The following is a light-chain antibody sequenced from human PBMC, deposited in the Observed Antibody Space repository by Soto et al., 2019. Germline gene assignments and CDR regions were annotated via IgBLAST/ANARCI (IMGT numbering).Light chain of an antibody. CDR1: TGAVTSGHY. CDR3: MLSYSGAGV. Sequence: QTVVTQEPSLTVSPGGTVTLTCGSSTGAVTSGHYPYWFQQKPGQAPRTLSYDTTNTHSWTPARFSGSLLGGKAALTLSGAQPEDEAEYYCMLSYSGAGVIGGGTKLTVL. V-gene: IGLV7-46*01. J-gene: IGLJ2*01. CDR2: DTT.